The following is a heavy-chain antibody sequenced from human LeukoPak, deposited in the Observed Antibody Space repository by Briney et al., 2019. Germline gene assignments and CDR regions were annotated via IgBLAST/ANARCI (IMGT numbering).Heavy chain of an antibody. CDR2: IKQDGSAK. CDR1: GFTFSSYA. V-gene: IGHV3-7*01. CDR3: ARDPFDY. Sequence: PGGSLRLSCAASGFTFSSYAMSWVRQAPGKGLEWVANIKQDGSAKYYVDSVKGRFTISRDNAKNSLYLQMNSLRAEDTAVYYCARDPFDYWGQGTLVTVSS. J-gene: IGHJ4*02.